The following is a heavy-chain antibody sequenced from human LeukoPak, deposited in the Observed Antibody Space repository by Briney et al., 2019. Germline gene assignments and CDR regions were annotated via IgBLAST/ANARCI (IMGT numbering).Heavy chain of an antibody. CDR3: AGGFNWFDP. V-gene: IGHV4-30-2*01. Sequence: PSQTLSLTCAVSGGSISSGGYSWSWIRQPPGKGLEWIGYIYHSGSTYYNPSLKSRVTISVDRSKNQFSLKLSSVTPEDTAVYYCAGGFNWFDPWGQGTLVTVSS. D-gene: IGHD3-16*01. CDR2: IYHSGST. CDR1: GGSISSGGYS. J-gene: IGHJ5*02.